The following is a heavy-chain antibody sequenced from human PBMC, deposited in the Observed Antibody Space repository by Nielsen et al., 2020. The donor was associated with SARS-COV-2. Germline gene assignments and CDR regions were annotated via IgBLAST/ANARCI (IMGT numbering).Heavy chain of an antibody. CDR2: INAGNGNT. CDR1: RYSFASYS. Sequence: ASVKVSCKASRYSFASYSMHWVRQAPGQRLEWMGWINAGNGNTRYSQKFQGRVTITRVTSASTAYMELSSLRSEDTAVYYCARHLRGYIDYWGQGTLVTVSS. J-gene: IGHJ4*02. V-gene: IGHV1-3*01. CDR3: ARHLRGYIDY.